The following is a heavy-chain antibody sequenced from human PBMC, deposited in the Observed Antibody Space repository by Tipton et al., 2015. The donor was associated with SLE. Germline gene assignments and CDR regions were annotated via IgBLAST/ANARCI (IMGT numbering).Heavy chain of an antibody. Sequence: LRLSCTVSGGSISSSSYYWGRIRQPPGKGLDWIGTIYYSGTTYYNPSLKSRVTISVDTSKIQFSLKLSSVTAADTAVYYCAIGGDSGYDLWGQGTTVIVSS. D-gene: IGHD5-12*01. V-gene: IGHV4-39*07. J-gene: IGHJ6*02. CDR3: AIGGDSGYDL. CDR1: GGSISSSSYY. CDR2: IYYSGTT.